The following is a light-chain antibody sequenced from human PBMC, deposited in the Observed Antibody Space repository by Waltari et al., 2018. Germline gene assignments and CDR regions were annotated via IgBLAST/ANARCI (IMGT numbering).Light chain of an antibody. V-gene: IGLV2-23*01. CDR2: GGT. CDR1: NNDVGSYDL. Sequence: QSALTQPASVSGSPGQSITISCTGTNNDVGSYDLVSWYQQHPGKAPKLVIYGGTRRPAGVSQRLSGAKSGNTASLTIAGLQAEDEADYYCSSYAGGGTGVFGGGTKLTVL. J-gene: IGLJ3*02. CDR3: SSYAGGGTGV.